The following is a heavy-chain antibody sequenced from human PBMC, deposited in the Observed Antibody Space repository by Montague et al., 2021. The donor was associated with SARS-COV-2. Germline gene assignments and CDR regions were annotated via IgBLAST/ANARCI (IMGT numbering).Heavy chain of an antibody. CDR3: ARDPQYSKSWLYTIFGN. V-gene: IGHV3-23*01. D-gene: IGHD3-3*01. CDR2: ISGGGEST. J-gene: IGHJ4*02. Sequence: SLRLSCAASGFTFTSHPMSWVRQAPGKGLEWVSGISGGGESTYYADSVKGRFIVSRDNSKNTAHLQMNSLRAEDTAVYYCARDPQYSKSWLYTIFGNWGQGILVTVSS. CDR1: GFTFTSHP.